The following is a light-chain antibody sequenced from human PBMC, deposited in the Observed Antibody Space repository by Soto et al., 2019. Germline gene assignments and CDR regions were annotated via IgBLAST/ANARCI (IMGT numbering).Light chain of an antibody. Sequence: DIQMTQSPSSLTASVGDRVTIACRASQSIITYLNWYQQKPGKAPKLLIYAVSILQSGVPSRFSGSGSGTDFTLTISSLQPEDFATYYCQQSYSKPRTFGQGTKVDIK. CDR1: QSIITY. V-gene: IGKV1-39*01. J-gene: IGKJ1*01. CDR3: QQSYSKPRT. CDR2: AVS.